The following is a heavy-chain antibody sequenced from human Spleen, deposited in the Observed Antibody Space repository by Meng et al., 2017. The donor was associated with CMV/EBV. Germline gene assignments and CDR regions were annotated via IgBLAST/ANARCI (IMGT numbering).Heavy chain of an antibody. CDR2: MSGSGSST. V-gene: IGHV3-23*01. J-gene: IGHJ2*01. Sequence: FTFRSYVMSWVRQAPGKGLEWVSTMSGSGSSTYYADSVKGRFTISRDNSKNTLYLQMNSLRAEDTAVYYCAKDRDSSSWFSWYFDLWGRGTLVTVSS. D-gene: IGHD6-13*01. CDR3: AKDRDSSSWFSWYFDL. CDR1: FTFRSYV.